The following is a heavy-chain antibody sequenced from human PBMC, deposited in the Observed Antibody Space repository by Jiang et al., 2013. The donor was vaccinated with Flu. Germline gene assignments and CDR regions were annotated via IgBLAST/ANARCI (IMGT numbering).Heavy chain of an antibody. J-gene: IGHJ4*02. Sequence: QTLSLTCAISGDSVSSNSAAWNWVRQSPSRGLEWLGRTYYRSKWYNDYAVSVKSRITINPDTSKNQFSLQLNSVTPEDTAVYYCAREPLPELPGIAVAGRASGLDYWGQGTLVTVSS. V-gene: IGHV6-1*01. CDR2: TYYRSKWYN. CDR3: AREPLPELPGIAVAGRASGLDY. CDR1: GDSVSSNSAA. D-gene: IGHD6-19*01.